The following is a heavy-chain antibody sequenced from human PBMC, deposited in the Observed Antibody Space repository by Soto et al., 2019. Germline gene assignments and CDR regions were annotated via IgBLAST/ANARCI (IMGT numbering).Heavy chain of an antibody. CDR2: IRTTPSGI. CDR1: GFTFSDYS. D-gene: IGHD5-18*01. V-gene: IGHV3-48*02. J-gene: IGHJ4*02. Sequence: GGSLRLSCAGSGFTFSDYSRGWVRQAPGKGLEGISYIRTTPSGIVYADSVKGRFTISRDNAKNSLYLQMNSLTDEDTAVYYCARDHIYAFDNWGQGTPVTV. CDR3: ARDHIYAFDN.